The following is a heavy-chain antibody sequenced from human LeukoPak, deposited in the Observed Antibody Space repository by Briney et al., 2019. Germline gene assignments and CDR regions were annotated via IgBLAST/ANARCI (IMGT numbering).Heavy chain of an antibody. Sequence: ASVKVSCKASGYTFTGYYMHWVRQAPGQGLEWMGWINPNSGGTNYAQKFQGRVTMTRDTSTSTAYMELSRLRSDDTAVYYCARDRHQLLPGEDYWGQGTLVTVSS. D-gene: IGHD2-2*01. V-gene: IGHV1-2*02. CDR1: GYTFTGYY. CDR2: INPNSGGT. CDR3: ARDRHQLLPGEDY. J-gene: IGHJ4*02.